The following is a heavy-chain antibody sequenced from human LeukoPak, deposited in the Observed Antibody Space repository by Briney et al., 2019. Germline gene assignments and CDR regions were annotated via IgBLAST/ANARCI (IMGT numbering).Heavy chain of an antibody. D-gene: IGHD3-10*01. CDR2: IKSKTDGGKI. V-gene: IGHV3-15*01. Sequence: PGGSLRLSCAASGFTFSDHYMDWVRQAPGKGLEWVGRIKSKTDGGKIDYAAPVKGRFTISRDDSKNTLYLQMSSLKTEDTAVYYCTTDDYYYGSGSYWQLGSYWGQGTLVTVSS. J-gene: IGHJ4*02. CDR3: TTDDYYYGSGSYWQLGSY. CDR1: GFTFSDHY.